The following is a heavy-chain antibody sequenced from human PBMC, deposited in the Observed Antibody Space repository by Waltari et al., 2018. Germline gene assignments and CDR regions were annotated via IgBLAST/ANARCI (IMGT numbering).Heavy chain of an antibody. CDR2: LIPIFGTA. D-gene: IGHD5-18*01. V-gene: IGHV1-69*12. J-gene: IGHJ4*02. CDR3: ARGDTAMVTDNYFDY. CDR1: GRPLSSYA. Sequence: QVQLVQSGAVVKKPASAVKVSCKASGRPLSSYAICWVRQATGQGLEWMGGLIPIFGTANYAQKFQGRVTITADESTSTAYMELSSLRSEDTAVYYCARGDTAMVTDNYFDYWGQGTLVTVSS.